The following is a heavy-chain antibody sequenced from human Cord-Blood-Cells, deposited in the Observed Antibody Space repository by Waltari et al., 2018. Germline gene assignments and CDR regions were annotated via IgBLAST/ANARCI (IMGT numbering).Heavy chain of an antibody. V-gene: IGHV1-69*01. CDR1: GGTFSSYA. D-gene: IGHD3-22*01. CDR2: FVLICGTA. J-gene: IGHJ4*02. Sequence: QVQLVQSGAEVKKPGSSVKVSCKASGGTFSSYAISWVRQAPGQGLEWRGGFVLICGTANYAQKFQGRVTITADESTSTAYMELSSLRSEDTAVYYCARRSNYYDSSGYYFDYWGQGTLVTVSS. CDR3: ARRSNYYDSSGYYFDY.